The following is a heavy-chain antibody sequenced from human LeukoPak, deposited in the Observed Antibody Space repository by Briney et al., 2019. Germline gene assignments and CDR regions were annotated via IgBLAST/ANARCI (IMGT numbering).Heavy chain of an antibody. J-gene: IGHJ4*02. CDR3: ARAGDYYVSGSYLGY. Sequence: SETLSLTCTVSGCSISSYYWTWIRQPPGKGLEWIGYIYHRGSANYNPSLKSRVNISVDTSKNQFSLTLSSVTAADAAVYYCARAGDYYVSGSYLGYWGQGTLVTVSS. CDR1: GCSISSYY. D-gene: IGHD3-10*01. V-gene: IGHV4-59*01. CDR2: IYHRGSA.